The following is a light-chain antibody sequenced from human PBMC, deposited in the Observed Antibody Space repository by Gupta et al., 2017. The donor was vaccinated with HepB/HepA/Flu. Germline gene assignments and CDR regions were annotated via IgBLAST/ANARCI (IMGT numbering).Light chain of an antibody. CDR2: DVS. Sequence: QSALNPPASVSGPPGQPITISCPGTSSDVGAYIYVSWYQQYPGKAPKLMIYDVSHRPSGVSNRFSGSKSGNTASLTISGLQAEDEADYHCSSYTSSTSVVFGGGTKVTVL. V-gene: IGLV2-14*03. CDR1: SSDVGAYIY. J-gene: IGLJ2*01. CDR3: SSYTSSTSVV.